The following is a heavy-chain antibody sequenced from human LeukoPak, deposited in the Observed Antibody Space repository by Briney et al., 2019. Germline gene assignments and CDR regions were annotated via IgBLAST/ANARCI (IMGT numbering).Heavy chain of an antibody. CDR3: AREGGSSSWYPRPFDY. Sequence: SETLSLTCVVYGGSFSGYYWSWMRQPPGKGLEWIGEINHSGSTNYNPSLKSRVTISVDTSKNQFSLKLSTVTAADTAVYYCAREGGSSSWYPRPFDYWGQGNLVSVSS. J-gene: IGHJ4*02. CDR1: GGSFSGYY. V-gene: IGHV4-34*01. D-gene: IGHD6-13*01. CDR2: INHSGST.